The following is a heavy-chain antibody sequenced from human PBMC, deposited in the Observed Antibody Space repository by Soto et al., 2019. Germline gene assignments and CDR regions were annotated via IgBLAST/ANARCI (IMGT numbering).Heavy chain of an antibody. V-gene: IGHV4-31*03. CDR2: IYYSGST. Sequence: SETLSLTCTVSGGSISSGGYYWSWIRQHPGKGLEWIGYIYYSGSTYYNPSLKSRVTISVDTSKNQFSLKLSSVTAADTAVYYCARDRGGHIVVVPAAINGMDVWGQGTTVTV. J-gene: IGHJ6*02. D-gene: IGHD2-2*01. CDR3: ARDRGGHIVVVPAAINGMDV. CDR1: GGSISSGGYY.